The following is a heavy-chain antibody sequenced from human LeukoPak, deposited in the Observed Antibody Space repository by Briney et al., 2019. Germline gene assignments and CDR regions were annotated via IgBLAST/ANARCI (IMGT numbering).Heavy chain of an antibody. Sequence: SETLSLTCAVYGGSFSGYYWSWIRQPPGKGLEWIGEINHGGSTNYNPSLKSRVTISVDTSKNQFSLKLSSVTAADTAVYYCARGMGAHIVFDYWGQGTLVTVSS. CDR2: INHGGST. V-gene: IGHV4-34*01. CDR1: GGSFSGYY. CDR3: ARGMGAHIVFDY. J-gene: IGHJ4*02. D-gene: IGHD1-26*01.